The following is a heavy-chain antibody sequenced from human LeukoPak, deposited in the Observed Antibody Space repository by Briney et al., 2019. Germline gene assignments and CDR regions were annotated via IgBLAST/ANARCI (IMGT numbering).Heavy chain of an antibody. CDR1: GFTFSSYS. D-gene: IGHD3-16*02. CDR2: ISSSSSYI. J-gene: IGHJ4*02. CDR3: ARDYGDTFNYDYVWGSYRFDY. Sequence: GGSLRLSCAASGFTFSSYSMNWVRQAPGKGLEWVSSISSSSSYIYYADSVKGRFTISRDNAKNSLYLQMNSLRAEDTAVYYCARDYGDTFNYDYVWGSYRFDYWGQGTLVTVSS. V-gene: IGHV3-21*01.